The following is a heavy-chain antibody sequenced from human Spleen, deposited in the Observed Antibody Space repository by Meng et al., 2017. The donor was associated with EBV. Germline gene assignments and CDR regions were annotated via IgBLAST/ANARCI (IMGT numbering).Heavy chain of an antibody. CDR1: EYSFTGQL. D-gene: IGHD3-10*01. V-gene: IGHV1-2*06. Sequence: VPLGESGDRVKKHRATVKVSCKASEYSFTGQLLHCVRKATGQWLEWMERINPIPGDTDFEQKFQGRVTMTWDASISTAYMELSRLRSDDTAVYYCATILVSSGNYYAWFGPWGQGTLVTVSS. J-gene: IGHJ5*02. CDR2: INPIPGDT. CDR3: ATILVSSGNYYAWFGP.